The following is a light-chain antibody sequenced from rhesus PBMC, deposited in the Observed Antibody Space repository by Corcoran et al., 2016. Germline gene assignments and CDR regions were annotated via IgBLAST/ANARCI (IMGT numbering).Light chain of an antibody. CDR3: QKYSSSPHS. CDR2: GAS. J-gene: IGKJ2*01. CDR1: QSVSSY. Sequence: QVILTQSPASLSLSPGERATLSCRASQSVSSYLAWYQQKPGQAPRLLIYGASYRATGIPDRFSGSGSWTEFNLTISSLEPEDFAVYFCQKYSSSPHSFGQGTKVEIK. V-gene: IGKV3-53*01.